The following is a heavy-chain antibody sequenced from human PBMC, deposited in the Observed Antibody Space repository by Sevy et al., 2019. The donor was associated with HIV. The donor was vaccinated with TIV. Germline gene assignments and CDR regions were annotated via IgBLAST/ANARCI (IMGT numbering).Heavy chain of an antibody. V-gene: IGHV4-38-2*02. CDR1: GYSISSGYY. D-gene: IGHD6-13*01. CDR2: IYHSGST. Sequence: SETLSLTCTVSGYSISSGYYWGWIRQPPGKGLEWIGSIYHSGSTYYNPSLKSRVTISVDTSKNQFSLKLSSVTAADTAVYYCASGGYSSSWTHFDYWGQGTLVTVSS. CDR3: ASGGYSSSWTHFDY. J-gene: IGHJ4*02.